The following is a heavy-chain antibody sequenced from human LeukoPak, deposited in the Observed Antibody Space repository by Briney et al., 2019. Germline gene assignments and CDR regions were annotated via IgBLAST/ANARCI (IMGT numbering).Heavy chain of an antibody. CDR3: ARERGSD. CDR1: GFTFSSYG. J-gene: IGHJ4*02. V-gene: IGHV3-33*01. CDR2: IWYDGSNK. D-gene: IGHD2-15*01. Sequence: GRSLRLSCAASGFTFSSYGMHWVRQAPGKGREWVAVIWYDGSNKYYADSVRGRFTISRDSFTNTLYLHMNSLRDDDTAVYYCARERGSDWGQGTLVTVSS.